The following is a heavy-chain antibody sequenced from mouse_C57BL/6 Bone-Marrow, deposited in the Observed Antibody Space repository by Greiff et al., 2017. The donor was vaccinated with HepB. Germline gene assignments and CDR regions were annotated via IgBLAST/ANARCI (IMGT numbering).Heavy chain of an antibody. CDR1: GYTFTSYW. J-gene: IGHJ1*03. CDR2: IHPNSGST. V-gene: IGHV1-64*01. D-gene: IGHD1-1*01. CDR3: ARRGSSYFDV. Sequence: VQLQQPGAELVKPGASVKLSCKASGYTFTSYWMHWVKQRPGQGLEWIGMIHPNSGSTNYNEKFNSKATLTVDKSSSTAYMQLSSLTSEDSAVYYCARRGSSYFDVWGTGTTVTVSS.